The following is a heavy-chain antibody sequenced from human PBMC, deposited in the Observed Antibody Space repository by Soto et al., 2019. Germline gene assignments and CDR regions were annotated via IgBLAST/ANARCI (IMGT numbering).Heavy chain of an antibody. CDR3: ARHKFGDVDFDY. J-gene: IGHJ4*02. Sequence: SETLSLTCTVSGGSISSYYWRWIRQPPGKGLEWIGYIYYSGSTNYNPSLKSRVTISVDTSKNQFSLKLSSVTAADTAVYYCARHKFGDVDFDYWGQGTLVTVSS. CDR1: GGSISSYY. D-gene: IGHD3-10*01. CDR2: IYYSGST. V-gene: IGHV4-59*08.